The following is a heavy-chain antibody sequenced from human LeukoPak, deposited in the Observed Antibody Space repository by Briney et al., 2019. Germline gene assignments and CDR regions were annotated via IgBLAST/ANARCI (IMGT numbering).Heavy chain of an antibody. V-gene: IGHV3-23*01. D-gene: IGHD5-12*01. J-gene: IGHJ4*02. CDR3: AKDHTPDRGYDIDY. CDR1: GITFSRYA. Sequence: PGRPLTLSCAASGITFSRYAMGWVRQAPGKGLEWLSAISGSGGSTYYADSVKGRFTSPRDNSKNTLYLQMISLRAEDTAVYYCAKDHTPDRGYDIDYWGQGTLVTVSS. CDR2: ISGSGGST.